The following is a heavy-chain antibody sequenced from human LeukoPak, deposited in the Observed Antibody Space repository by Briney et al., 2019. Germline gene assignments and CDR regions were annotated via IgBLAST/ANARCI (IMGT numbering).Heavy chain of an antibody. D-gene: IGHD3-10*01. Sequence: QTGGSLRLSCAASGFTLSSYAMHWVRQAPGKGLEWVAVISYDGSNKYYADSVKGRFTISRDNSKNTLYLQMNSLRAEDTAVYYCARVELGSGMGDDAFDIWGQGTMVTVSS. V-gene: IGHV3-30*04. J-gene: IGHJ3*02. CDR1: GFTLSSYA. CDR3: ARVELGSGMGDDAFDI. CDR2: ISYDGSNK.